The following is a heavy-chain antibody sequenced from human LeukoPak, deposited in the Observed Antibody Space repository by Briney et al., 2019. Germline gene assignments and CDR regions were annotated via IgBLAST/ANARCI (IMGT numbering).Heavy chain of an antibody. CDR3: ARDDGYSYGYVHY. D-gene: IGHD5-18*01. J-gene: IGHJ4*02. CDR2: ISWNSGSI. CDR1: GFTFDDYA. V-gene: IGHV3-9*01. Sequence: GGSLRLSCAASGFTFDDYAMHWVRQAPGKGLEWVSGISWNSGSIGYADSVKGRFTISRDNAKNSLYLQMNSLRAEDTAVYYCARDDGYSYGYVHYWGQGTLVTVSS.